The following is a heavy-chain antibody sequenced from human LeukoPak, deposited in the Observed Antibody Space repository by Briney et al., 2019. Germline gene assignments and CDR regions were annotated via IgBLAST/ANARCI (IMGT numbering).Heavy chain of an antibody. V-gene: IGHV3-23*01. J-gene: IGHJ4*02. CDR2: ISGSGGST. Sequence: GGSLRLSCAASGFTFSSYAMSWVLQAPGKGLEWVSAISGSGGSTYYADSVKGRFTISRDNSKNTLYLQMNSLRAEDTAVYYCAKDPVVPAAIRGVYFDYWGQGTLVTVSS. CDR3: AKDPVVPAAIRGVYFDY. D-gene: IGHD2-2*02. CDR1: GFTFSSYA.